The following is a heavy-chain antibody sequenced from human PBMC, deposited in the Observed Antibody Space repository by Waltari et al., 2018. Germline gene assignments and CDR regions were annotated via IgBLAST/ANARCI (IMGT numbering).Heavy chain of an antibody. CDR2: ISGSGGST. V-gene: IGHV3-23*01. Sequence: EVQLLESGGGLVQPGGSLRLSCAASGFTFSSYAMSWVRQAPGKGLEWVSAISGSGGSTYCAVSVKGRFTISRDNSKNTLYLQMNSLRAEDTAVYYCAKPRVTMVRGVTRYFDYWGQGTLVTVSS. D-gene: IGHD3-10*01. CDR1: GFTFSSYA. CDR3: AKPRVTMVRGVTRYFDY. J-gene: IGHJ4*02.